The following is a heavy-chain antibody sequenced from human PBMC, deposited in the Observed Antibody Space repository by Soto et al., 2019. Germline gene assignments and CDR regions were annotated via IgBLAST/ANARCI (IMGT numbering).Heavy chain of an antibody. J-gene: IGHJ4*02. D-gene: IGHD6-13*01. Sequence: GGSLRLSCAASGFTFSSYAMSWVRQAPGKGLEWVSAISGSGGSTYYADSVKGRFTISRDNSKNTLYLQMNSLRAEDTAVYYCAKTGDSSSWYGEEEYYFDYWGQGTLVTVSS. CDR3: AKTGDSSSWYGEEEYYFDY. CDR2: ISGSGGST. CDR1: GFTFSSYA. V-gene: IGHV3-23*01.